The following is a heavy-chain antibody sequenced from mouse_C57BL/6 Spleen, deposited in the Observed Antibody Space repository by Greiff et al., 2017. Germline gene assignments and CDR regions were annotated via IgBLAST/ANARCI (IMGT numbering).Heavy chain of an antibody. J-gene: IGHJ2*01. Sequence: VMLVESGAELVRPGTSVKVSCKASGYAFTNYLIEWVKQRPGQGLEWIGVINPGSGGTNYNEKFKGKATLTADKSSSTAYMQLSSLTSEDSAVYFCARSSTVVYFDDWGQGTTLTVSS. D-gene: IGHD1-1*01. V-gene: IGHV1-54*01. CDR3: ARSSTVVYFDD. CDR2: INPGSGGT. CDR1: GYAFTNYL.